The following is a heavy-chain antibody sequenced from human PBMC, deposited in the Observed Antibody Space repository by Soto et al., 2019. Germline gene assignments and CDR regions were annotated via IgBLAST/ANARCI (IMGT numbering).Heavy chain of an antibody. V-gene: IGHV4-34*01. CDR2: INHSGST. CDR3: ARGEIAARPMARFDY. CDR1: GGSFSGYY. J-gene: IGHJ4*02. D-gene: IGHD6-6*01. Sequence: PSETLSLTCTVSGGSFSGYYWSWIRQPPGKGLEWIGEINHSGSTNYNPSLKSRVTISVDTSKNQFSLKLSSVTAADTAVYYCARGEIAARPMARFDYGGQGTLVTVSS.